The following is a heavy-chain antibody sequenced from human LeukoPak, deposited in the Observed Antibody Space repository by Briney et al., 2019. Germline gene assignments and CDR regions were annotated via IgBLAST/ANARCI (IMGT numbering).Heavy chain of an antibody. CDR3: ARGGRKVTMMWFDP. CDR1: GGSFSDYY. CDR2: INHSGST. V-gene: IGHV4-34*01. J-gene: IGHJ5*02. Sequence: PSETLSLTCAVYGGSFSDYYWSWIRQPPGKGLEWIGEINHSGSTYYNPSLKSRVTISVDRSKNQFSLKLSSVTAADTAVYYCARGGRKVTMMWFDPWGQGTLVTVSS. D-gene: IGHD3-22*01.